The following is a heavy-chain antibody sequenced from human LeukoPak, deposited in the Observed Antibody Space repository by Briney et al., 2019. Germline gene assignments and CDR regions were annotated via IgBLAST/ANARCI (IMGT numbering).Heavy chain of an antibody. Sequence: PSETLSLTCTVSGGSISSSSYYWGWIRQPPGKGLEWIGSIYYSGSTYYNPSLKSRVTISVDTSKNQFSLKLSSVTAADTAVYYCAGRGDYGGNDNWGQGTLVTVSS. D-gene: IGHD4-23*01. CDR3: AGRGDYGGNDN. V-gene: IGHV4-39*01. J-gene: IGHJ4*02. CDR1: GGSISSSSYY. CDR2: IYYSGST.